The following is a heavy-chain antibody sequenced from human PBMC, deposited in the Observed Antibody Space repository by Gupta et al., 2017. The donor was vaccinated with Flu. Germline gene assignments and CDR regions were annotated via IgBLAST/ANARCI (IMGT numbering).Heavy chain of an antibody. Sequence: QVQLVQSGAEVKKPGSSVKVSCKASGGTFSNYAISWVRQAPGQGLEWMGGIIPIFGTANYAQKFQGRVTITADEITSTAYMELSSLRSEDTAVYYCSLGVVVPAALFDYWGQGTLVSVSS. CDR1: GGTFSNYA. CDR3: SLGVVVPAALFDY. J-gene: IGHJ4*02. CDR2: IIPIFGTA. D-gene: IGHD2-2*01. V-gene: IGHV1-69*01.